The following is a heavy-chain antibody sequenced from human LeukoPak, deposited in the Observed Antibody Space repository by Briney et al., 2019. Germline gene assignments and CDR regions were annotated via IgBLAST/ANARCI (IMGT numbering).Heavy chain of an antibody. J-gene: IGHJ4*02. CDR2: ISPSGDIL. D-gene: IGHD2-15*01. V-gene: IGHV3-23*01. Sequence: PGGTLRLSCAASGFTFSRHGMNWVRQAPGKGLEWVSGISPSGDILYYADSVKGQFTISRDNSKNTLYLQMNSLRAEDTAVYYCAKTAGCSGGSCYWSYFDYWGQGTLVTVSS. CDR1: GFTFSRHG. CDR3: AKTAGCSGGSCYWSYFDY.